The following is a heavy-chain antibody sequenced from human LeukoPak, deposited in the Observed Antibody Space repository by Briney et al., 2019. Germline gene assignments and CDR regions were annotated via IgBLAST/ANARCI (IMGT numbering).Heavy chain of an antibody. V-gene: IGHV4-34*01. J-gene: IGHJ4*02. CDR3: ARVFKGYSYGFVGN. Sequence: SETLSVTCAVYGGSFCGYYWSWIRQPPGKGLEWIGEINHSGSTNYNPSLKSRVTISVDTSKNQFSLKLSSVTAADTAVYYCARVFKGYSYGFVGNWGQGTLVTVSS. CDR1: GGSFCGYY. CDR2: INHSGST. D-gene: IGHD5-18*01.